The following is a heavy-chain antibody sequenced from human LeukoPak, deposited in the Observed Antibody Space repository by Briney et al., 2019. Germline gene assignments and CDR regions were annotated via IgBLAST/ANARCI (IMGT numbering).Heavy chain of an antibody. CDR3: ARSSYYDSSGYRPLGY. V-gene: IGHV3-30-3*01. D-gene: IGHD3-22*01. Sequence: GGSLRLSCAASGFTFSSYAMHWVRQALGKGLEWVAVISYDGSNKYYADSVKGRFIISRDNSKNTLYLQMNSLRAEDTAVYYCARSSYYDSSGYRPLGYWGQGTLVTVSS. J-gene: IGHJ4*02. CDR1: GFTFSSYA. CDR2: ISYDGSNK.